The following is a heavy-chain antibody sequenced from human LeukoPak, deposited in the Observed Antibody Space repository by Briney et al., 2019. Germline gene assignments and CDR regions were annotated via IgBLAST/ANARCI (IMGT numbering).Heavy chain of an antibody. D-gene: IGHD3-3*01. V-gene: IGHV4-59*01. CDR1: GVSISSYY. J-gene: IGHJ4*02. CDR2: IYYSGST. CDR3: ARGGSRPSYYDIWSGLDY. Sequence: SETLSLNGTGSGVSISSYYWRWLRQPPGKALEWIEYIYYSGSTNYNPSLKSRVTISVDTSKNQFSLKLSSVTAADTAVYYCARGGSRPSYYDIWSGLDYWGRGTLVTVSS.